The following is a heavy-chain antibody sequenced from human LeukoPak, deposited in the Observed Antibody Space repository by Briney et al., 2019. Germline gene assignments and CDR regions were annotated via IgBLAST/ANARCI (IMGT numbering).Heavy chain of an antibody. CDR1: GFTFSSYE. Sequence: GGSLRLSCAASGFTFSSYEMNWVRQAPGKGLEWVSYTSSSGSTIYYADSVKGRFTISRDNAKNSLYLQMNSLRAEDTAVYYCATLSSYYDILTGYDYWGQGTLVTVSS. J-gene: IGHJ4*02. V-gene: IGHV3-48*03. CDR2: TSSSGSTI. CDR3: ATLSSYYDILTGYDY. D-gene: IGHD3-9*01.